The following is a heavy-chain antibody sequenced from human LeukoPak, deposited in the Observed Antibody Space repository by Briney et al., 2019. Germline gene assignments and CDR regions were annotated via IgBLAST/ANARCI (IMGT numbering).Heavy chain of an antibody. V-gene: IGHV4-4*07. D-gene: IGHD4-11*01. CDR2: IYTRGST. CDR3: ARFYSNSLYFDY. J-gene: IGHJ4*02. CDR1: GGSINNYY. Sequence: SETLSLTCTVSGGSINNYYWSWIRQPAGKGLEWIGRIYTRGSTNYNPSLKSRVTISVDTSKNQFSLKLSSVTAADTAVYYCARFYSNSLYFDYWGQGTLVTVSS.